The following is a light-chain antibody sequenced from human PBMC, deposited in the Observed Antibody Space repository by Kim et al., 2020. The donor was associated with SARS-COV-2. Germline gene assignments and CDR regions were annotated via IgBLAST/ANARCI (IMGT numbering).Light chain of an antibody. CDR3: GTWDASLGGLV. CDR2: DNN. J-gene: IGLJ2*01. V-gene: IGLV1-51*01. Sequence: GQKVPIPGSGSSSNIGNNYVSWYQQLPGTAPKLLIYDNNKRPSGIPDRFSGSKSGTSAALGITGLQTGDEADFYCGTWDASLGGLVFGGGTQLTVL. CDR1: SSNIGNNY.